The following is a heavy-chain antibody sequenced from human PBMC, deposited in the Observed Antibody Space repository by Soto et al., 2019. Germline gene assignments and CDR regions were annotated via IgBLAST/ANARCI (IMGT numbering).Heavy chain of an antibody. D-gene: IGHD3-10*01. CDR3: ARTGDYGNDAFDI. V-gene: IGHV3-30-3*01. Sequence: GGFLIPSCASAGFTFSCYAMHLVRPAPGKGLEWVAVISYDGSNKYYADSVKGRFTISRDNSKNTLYLQMNSLRAEDTAVYYCARTGDYGNDAFDIWGQGTMVTVSS. J-gene: IGHJ3*02. CDR1: GFTFSCYA. CDR2: ISYDGSNK.